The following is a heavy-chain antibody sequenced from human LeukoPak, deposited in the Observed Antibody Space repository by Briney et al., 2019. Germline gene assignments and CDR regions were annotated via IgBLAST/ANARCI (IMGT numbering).Heavy chain of an antibody. V-gene: IGHV4-4*07. D-gene: IGHD6-13*01. CDR1: GGSFSGYY. CDR3: ARETGSSWSRGLDI. Sequence: SETLSLTCAVYGGSFSGYYWSWIRQPAGKGLEWVGRIYMSGSTNYNSSLKSRVNMSVDTSKNQFSLNLSSVTAADTAVYYCARETGSSWSRGLDIWGQGTVVTVSS. J-gene: IGHJ3*02. CDR2: IYMSGST.